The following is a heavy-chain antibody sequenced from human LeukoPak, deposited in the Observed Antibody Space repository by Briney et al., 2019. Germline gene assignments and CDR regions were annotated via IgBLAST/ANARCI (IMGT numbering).Heavy chain of an antibody. J-gene: IGHJ4*02. CDR2: IYYSGST. CDR3: ARGSNYGFFDY. CDR1: GGSISSRSYY. V-gene: IGHV4-61*01. Sequence: SETLSLTCTVSGGSISSRSYYWSWIRQPPGKGLEWIGYIYYSGSTNYNPSLKSRVTISVDTSKNQFSLKLSSVTAADTAVYYCARGSNYGFFDYWGQGTLVTVSS. D-gene: IGHD4/OR15-4a*01.